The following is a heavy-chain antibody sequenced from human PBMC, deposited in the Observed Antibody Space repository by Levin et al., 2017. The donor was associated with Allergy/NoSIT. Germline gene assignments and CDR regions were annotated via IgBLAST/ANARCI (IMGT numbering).Heavy chain of an antibody. J-gene: IGHJ4*02. V-gene: IGHV3-23*01. D-gene: IGHD3-22*01. Sequence: GESLKISCAASGFTFSSYAMSWVRQAPGKGLEWVSAISGSGGSTYYADSVKGRFTISRDNSKNTLYLQMNSLRAEDTAVYYCAKGPYYDSSERDYWGQGTLVTVSS. CDR1: GFTFSSYA. CDR3: AKGPYYDSSERDY. CDR2: ISGSGGST.